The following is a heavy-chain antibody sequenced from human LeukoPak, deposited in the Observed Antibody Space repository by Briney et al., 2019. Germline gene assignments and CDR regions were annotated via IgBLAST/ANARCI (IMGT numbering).Heavy chain of an antibody. CDR1: GFTFSGHC. J-gene: IGHJ4*02. D-gene: IGHD1-14*01. CDR3: TRDRSRAEDD. CDR2: INQGGSDK. Sequence: GGSLRLSCAASGFTFSGHCMSWVRQAPGKGLEGVANINQGGSDKYYVDSVKGRFTISRDNANNLLYLQMNSLRGEDTAVYYCTRDRSRAEDDWGQGPLVPVSS. V-gene: IGHV3-7*01.